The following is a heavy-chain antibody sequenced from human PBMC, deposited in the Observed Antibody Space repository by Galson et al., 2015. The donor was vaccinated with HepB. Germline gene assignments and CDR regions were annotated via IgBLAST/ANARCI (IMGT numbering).Heavy chain of an antibody. V-gene: IGHV3-30*18. CDR3: AKGRQQQLVAAFDI. D-gene: IGHD6-13*01. J-gene: IGHJ3*02. CDR1: GFTFSSYG. CDR2: ISYDGSNK. Sequence: SLRLSCAASGFTFSSYGMHWVRQAPGKGLEWVAVISYDGSNKYYADSVKGRFTISRDNSKNTLYLQMNSLRAEDTAVYYCAKGRQQQLVAAFDIWGQGTMVTVSS.